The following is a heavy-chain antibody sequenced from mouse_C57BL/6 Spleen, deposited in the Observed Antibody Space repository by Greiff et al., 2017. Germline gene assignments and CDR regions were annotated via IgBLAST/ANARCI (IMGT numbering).Heavy chain of an antibody. J-gene: IGHJ1*03. V-gene: IGHV1-52*01. CDR3: ARVCDDYGEDWYFDV. CDR1: GYTFTSYW. CDR2: IDPSDSET. Sequence: QVQLQQPGAELVRPGSSVKLSCKASGYTFTSYWMHWVKQRPIQGLEWIGNIDPSDSETHYNQKFKDKATLTVDKSSSTAYMQLSSLTSEDSAGYYCARVCDDYGEDWYFDVWGTGTTVTVSS. D-gene: IGHD2-4*01.